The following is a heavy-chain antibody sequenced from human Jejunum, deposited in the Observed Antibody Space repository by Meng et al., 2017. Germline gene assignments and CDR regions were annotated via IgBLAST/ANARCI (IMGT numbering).Heavy chain of an antibody. J-gene: IGHJ4*02. Sequence: QVQLQESGPGLVKPSQTLSLTCAVSGDSISADDYYWHWIRQPPGKGLEWLGYIYYIGNSKYNPSLKSRLSISLDTSENQFSLRLTSVTAADTAVYYCASYDLFTGFGFDYWGQGTLVTVSS. V-gene: IGHV4-30-4*01. CDR3: ASYDLFTGFGFDY. D-gene: IGHD3-9*01. CDR2: IYYIGNS. CDR1: GDSISADDYY.